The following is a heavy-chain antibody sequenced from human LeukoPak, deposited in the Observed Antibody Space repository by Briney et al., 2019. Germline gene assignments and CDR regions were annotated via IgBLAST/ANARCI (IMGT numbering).Heavy chain of an antibody. CDR1: GGSISSSSYY. CDR3: ARLLGYCSGGSCYRWFDP. D-gene: IGHD2-15*01. J-gene: IGHJ5*02. Sequence: SETLSLTCTVSGGSISSSSYYWGWIRQPPGKGLEWIGSIYYSGSTYYNPSLKSRVTISVDTSKNQFSLKLSSVTAADTAVYYCARLLGYCSGGSCYRWFDPWGQGTLVTVSS. CDR2: IYYSGST. V-gene: IGHV4-39*01.